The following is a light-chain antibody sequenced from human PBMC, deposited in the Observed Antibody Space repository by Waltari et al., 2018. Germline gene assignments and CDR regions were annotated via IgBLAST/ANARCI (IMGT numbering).Light chain of an antibody. CDR2: GAS. J-gene: IGKJ3*01. CDR1: QSISTH. CDR3: QQSYSTPFT. V-gene: IGKV1-39*01. Sequence: DIQMTQSPSSLSASVGDRVTITCRASQSISTHLNWYLQKPGKAPKLLIYGASSLQSGAPSRFSGSGSGTDFTLTISSLQPEDFATYYCQQSYSTPFTFGPGTKVDIK.